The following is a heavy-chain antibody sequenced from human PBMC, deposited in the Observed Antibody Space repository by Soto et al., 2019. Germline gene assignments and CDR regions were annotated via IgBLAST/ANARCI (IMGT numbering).Heavy chain of an antibody. Sequence: SETLSLTCTVSGDSISTYYWSWIRQPPGKGLEWIGYIYYSGSTYYNPTLKSRLIISVDTSKSQFSLKLSSVTAADTAVYYCARGPSYSDSYFDHWGQGTLVTVSS. CDR1: GDSISTYY. CDR2: IYYSGST. J-gene: IGHJ4*02. V-gene: IGHV4-59*04. CDR3: ARGPSYSDSYFDH. D-gene: IGHD4-17*01.